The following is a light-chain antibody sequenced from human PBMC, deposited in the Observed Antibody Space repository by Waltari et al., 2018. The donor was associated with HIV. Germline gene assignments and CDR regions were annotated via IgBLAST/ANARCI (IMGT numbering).Light chain of an antibody. V-gene: IGLV3-19*01. CDR3: NSRDKSGNFVV. J-gene: IGLJ2*01. CDR2: DKN. CDR1: SLSTYS. Sequence: SSELTQDPAVSVALGQTVRITCQGDSLSTYSATVYQQKPGQAPLLVIFDKNNRPSGIPDRFSGSSSGNTASLTITGTQAEDEGDYYCNSRDKSGNFVVFGGGTKLTVL.